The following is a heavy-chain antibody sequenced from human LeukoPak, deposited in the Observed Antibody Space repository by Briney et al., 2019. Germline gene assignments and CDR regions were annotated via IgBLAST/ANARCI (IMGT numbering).Heavy chain of an antibody. J-gene: IGHJ3*01. CDR1: RGSLSNFY. CDR3: ARSYGDYIAGAYAFDV. CDR2: TYYRGRA. V-gene: IGHV4-59*08. D-gene: IGHD4-17*01. Sequence: LETLSLTCTVSRGSLSNFYWRWMWQHPEEGLEWVGYTYYRGRANHNPTIKSRLTISVATSKNQFSLKLSSVPAAETAVYYRARSYGDYIAGAYAFDVWGQGTMVTVSS.